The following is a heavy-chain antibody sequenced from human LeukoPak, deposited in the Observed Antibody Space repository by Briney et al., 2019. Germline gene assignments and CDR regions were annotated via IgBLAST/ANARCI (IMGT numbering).Heavy chain of an antibody. CDR3: ARLYYYGSGSPPYYFDY. CDR1: GGSFSGYY. J-gene: IGHJ4*02. D-gene: IGHD3-10*01. V-gene: IGHV4-34*01. CDR2: INHSGST. Sequence: PSETLSLTCAVYGGSFSGYYRSWIRQPPGKGLEWIGEINHSGSTNYNPSLKSRVTISVDTSKNQFSLKLSSVTAADTAVYYCARLYYYGSGSPPYYFDYWGQGTLVTVSS.